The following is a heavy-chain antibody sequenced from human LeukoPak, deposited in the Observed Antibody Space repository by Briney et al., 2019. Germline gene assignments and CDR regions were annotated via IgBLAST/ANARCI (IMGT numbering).Heavy chain of an antibody. J-gene: IGHJ4*02. Sequence: PSETLSLTCAVSGGSISSGGYSWSWIRQPPGKGLEWIGYMYHSGSTYYKPSLKSRVTMSVDTTKNQFSLKLSSVTAADTAVYYCARGGFGAASFDYWGQGTLVTVSS. CDR2: MYHSGST. CDR1: GGSISSGGYS. V-gene: IGHV4-30-2*01. CDR3: ARGGFGAASFDY. D-gene: IGHD3-3*01.